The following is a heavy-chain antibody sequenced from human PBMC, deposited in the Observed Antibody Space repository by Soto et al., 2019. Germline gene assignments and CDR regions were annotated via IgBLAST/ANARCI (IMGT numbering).Heavy chain of an antibody. Sequence: SETMSLTCTVSGGSISSGGYYWSWIRQHPGKGLEWIGYIYYSGSTYYNPSLKSRVTISVDTSKNQFSLKLSSVTAADTAVYYCARVGFLEWSRVEGWFDPWGQGTLVTSPQ. CDR3: ARVGFLEWSRVEGWFDP. CDR1: GGSISSGGYY. J-gene: IGHJ5*02. D-gene: IGHD3-3*01. V-gene: IGHV4-31*03. CDR2: IYYSGST.